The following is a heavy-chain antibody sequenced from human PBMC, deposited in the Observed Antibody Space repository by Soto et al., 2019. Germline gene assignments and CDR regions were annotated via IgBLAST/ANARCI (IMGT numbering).Heavy chain of an antibody. CDR2: ISYDGSNK. V-gene: IGHV3-30*18. Sequence: QVQLVESGGGVVQPGRSLRLSCAASGFTFSSHGMHWVRQAPGKGLEWVAVISYDGSNKYYADSVKGRFTISGDNSKNTLYLQMNSLRAEDTAVYYCAKGLGAYSSSWYVPFDYWGQGTLVTVSS. D-gene: IGHD6-13*01. J-gene: IGHJ4*02. CDR1: GFTFSSHG. CDR3: AKGLGAYSSSWYVPFDY.